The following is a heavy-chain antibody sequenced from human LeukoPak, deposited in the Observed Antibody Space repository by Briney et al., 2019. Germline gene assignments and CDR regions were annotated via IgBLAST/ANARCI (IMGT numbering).Heavy chain of an antibody. D-gene: IGHD5-18*01. V-gene: IGHV1-2*02. Sequence: GASVKVSCKASGYTFTGYCLHWVRQAPGQGLEWVGWINPNSGVTDYAQKFQGRVTVTRDTSISTVYMELRSLRSDDTAVYYCATRGYSYGLTWEYWGQGTLVTVSS. J-gene: IGHJ4*02. CDR1: GYTFTGYC. CDR3: ATRGYSYGLTWEY. CDR2: INPNSGVT.